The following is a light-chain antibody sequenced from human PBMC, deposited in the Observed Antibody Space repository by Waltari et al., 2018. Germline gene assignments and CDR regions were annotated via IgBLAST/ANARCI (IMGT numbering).Light chain of an antibody. CDR3: HQYKTYART. J-gene: IGKJ1*01. Sequence: DVQMTQSPSTLSASVGDRVTITCRASQSVSIWLAWHQQKPGKAPNVLIYKASTLESGVPSRFSGSGSGTEFTLTINNLQPDDIATYYCHQYKTYARTFGQGTKVEIK. CDR1: QSVSIW. CDR2: KAS. V-gene: IGKV1-5*03.